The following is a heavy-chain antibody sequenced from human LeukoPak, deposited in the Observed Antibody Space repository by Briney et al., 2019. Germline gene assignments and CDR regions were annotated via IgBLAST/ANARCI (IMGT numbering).Heavy chain of an antibody. CDR3: ARDRRDGYRGDYFDY. V-gene: IGHV3-53*01. D-gene: IGHD5-24*01. J-gene: IGHJ4*02. CDR1: GFTVSSNY. Sequence: GGSLRLSCAASGFTVSSNYMSWVRQAPGKGLEWVSVIYSDGSTYYADSVKGRFTISRDNSKNTLYLQMNSLRAEDTAVYYCARDRRDGYRGDYFDYWGQGTQVTVSS. CDR2: IYSDGST.